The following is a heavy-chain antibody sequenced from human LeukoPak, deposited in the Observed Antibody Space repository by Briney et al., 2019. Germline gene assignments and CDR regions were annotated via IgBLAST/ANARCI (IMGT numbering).Heavy chain of an antibody. J-gene: IGHJ4*02. CDR2: ISSSSSYI. D-gene: IGHD3-3*01. Sequence: PGGSPRLSCAASGFTFSSYSMNWVRQAPGKGLEWVSSISSSSSYIYYADSVKGRFTISRDNAKNTLYLQMNSLRAEDTAVYYCAKGASPRFWSGYSNFDYWGQGTLVTVSS. V-gene: IGHV3-21*04. CDR3: AKGASPRFWSGYSNFDY. CDR1: GFTFSSYS.